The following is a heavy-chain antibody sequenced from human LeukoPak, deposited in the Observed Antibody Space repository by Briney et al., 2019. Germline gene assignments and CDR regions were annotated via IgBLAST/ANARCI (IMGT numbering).Heavy chain of an antibody. D-gene: IGHD1-26*01. J-gene: IGHJ4*02. CDR2: ISAGGASP. CDR1: GFTVSSNY. Sequence: GGSLRLSCAASGFTVSSNYMSWVRQAPGRGLEWVSTISAGGASPYYAASVKGRFTISRDNPKNTLYLQMNSLRAEDTAVYYCAKGDSGSYCSFDFRGQGTLVTVSS. V-gene: IGHV3-23*01. CDR3: AKGDSGSYCSFDF.